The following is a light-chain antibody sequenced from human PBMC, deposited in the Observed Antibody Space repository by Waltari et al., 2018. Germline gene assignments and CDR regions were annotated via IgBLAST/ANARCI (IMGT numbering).Light chain of an antibody. V-gene: IGKV1-5*03. CDR2: KAS. CDR1: QSISSG. CDR3: QQYYTYPLT. J-gene: IGKJ4*01. Sequence: TWRARQSISSGLAWYQQKPGKAPKLLIYKASTLEGGVPSRFSGIGSGTDFTLTISSLQPDDSAAYYCQQYYTYPLTFGGGTKVEIK.